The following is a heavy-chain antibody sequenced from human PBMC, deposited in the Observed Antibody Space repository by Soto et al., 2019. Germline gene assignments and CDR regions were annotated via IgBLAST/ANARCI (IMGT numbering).Heavy chain of an antibody. Sequence: SQTLSLPCSVAGGSSVSYYWRWIRQPPGKGLEWIGYIYYSGSTNYNPSLKSRVTISVDTSKNQFSLKLSSVTAADMAVYYCARRYGVAFDIWGQGTMVTVSS. J-gene: IGHJ3*02. CDR3: ARRYGVAFDI. CDR2: IYYSGST. D-gene: IGHD3-10*01. V-gene: IGHV4-59*08. CDR1: GGSSVSYY.